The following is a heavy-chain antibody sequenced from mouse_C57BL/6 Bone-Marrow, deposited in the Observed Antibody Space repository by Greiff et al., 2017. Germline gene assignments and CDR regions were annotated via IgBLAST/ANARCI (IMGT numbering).Heavy chain of an antibody. CDR3: AREIITTVVAMDWYFDV. D-gene: IGHD1-1*01. V-gene: IGHV1-54*01. Sequence: QVQLQQSGAELVRPGTSVKVSCKASGYAFTNYLIEWVKQRPGQGLEWIGVINPGSGGTNYNEKFKGKATLTADKSSSTAYMQLSSLTSEDSAVYFCAREIITTVVAMDWYFDVWGTGTTVTVSS. CDR1: GYAFTNYL. J-gene: IGHJ1*03. CDR2: INPGSGGT.